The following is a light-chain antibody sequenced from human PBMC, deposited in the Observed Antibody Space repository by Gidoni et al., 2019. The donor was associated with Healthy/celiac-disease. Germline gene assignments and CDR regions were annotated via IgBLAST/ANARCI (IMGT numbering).Light chain of an antibody. Sequence: EIVLTQSPATLSLSPGERATLSCRASQSISRYLAWYQHKPGQAPRLLIYEASNRATGVPARFSGSGSGTDFTLTISSLEPEDFAVYYCQQRANWPPLPFGGGTKVEIK. J-gene: IGKJ4*01. CDR2: EAS. CDR3: QQRANWPPLP. CDR1: QSISRY. V-gene: IGKV3-11*01.